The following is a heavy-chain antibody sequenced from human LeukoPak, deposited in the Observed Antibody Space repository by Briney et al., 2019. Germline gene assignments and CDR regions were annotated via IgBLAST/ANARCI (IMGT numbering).Heavy chain of an antibody. Sequence: SETLSLTCTVSGGSISRYDWSWIRQPAGKGLEWIGRLYSSGTTNYNPSLKSRITISGDTSKNQFSLKLSSVTAADTAVYYCARDRMVRGVISGWIDYWGQGTLVTVSS. CDR3: ARDRMVRGVISGWIDY. CDR1: GGSISRYD. J-gene: IGHJ4*02. V-gene: IGHV4-4*07. CDR2: LYSSGTT. D-gene: IGHD3-10*01.